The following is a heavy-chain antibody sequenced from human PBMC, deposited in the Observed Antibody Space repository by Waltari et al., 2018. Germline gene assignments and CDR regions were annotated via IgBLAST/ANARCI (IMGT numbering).Heavy chain of an antibody. V-gene: IGHV1-69*10. CDR2: IIPIRGRA. CDR1: GGTFSSYA. Sequence: QVQLVQSGAEVKKPGSSVKVSCKASGGTFSSYAISWVRQAPGHGLEWTGGIIPIRGRAKYAQKIQGRVTSTAEKSTSRAYRELSSLRSEDTAVYYCASSDIVATIDYYYYYMDVWGKGTTVTVSS. D-gene: IGHD5-12*01. CDR3: ASSDIVATIDYYYYYMDV. J-gene: IGHJ6*03.